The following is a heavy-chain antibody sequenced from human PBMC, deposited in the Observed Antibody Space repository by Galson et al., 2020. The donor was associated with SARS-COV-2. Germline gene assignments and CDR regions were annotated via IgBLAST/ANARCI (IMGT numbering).Heavy chain of an antibody. V-gene: IGHV4-31*03. J-gene: IGHJ4*02. Sequence: ETSETLSLTCTVSGTSINNGAYYWSWIRQRPGKGLEFIGYIYIHGTTHYNPSLESRATMSLDTSKNQVFLRVTSVTAADTATYYCARLDFGGNSNYLDYWGQGTLVSVSS. D-gene: IGHD2-21*02. CDR3: ARLDFGGNSNYLDY. CDR2: IYIHGTT. CDR1: GTSINNGAYY.